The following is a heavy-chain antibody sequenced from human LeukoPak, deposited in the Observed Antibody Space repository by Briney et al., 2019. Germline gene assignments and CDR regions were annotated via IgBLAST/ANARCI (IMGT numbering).Heavy chain of an antibody. CDR1: GGYLGSHY. CDR2: IYDSGST. J-gene: IGHJ2*01. V-gene: IGHV4-59*11. Sequence: PSETLSLTCTVSGGYLGSHYWTWIRQPPGKGLEWIGYIYDSGSTYYHPSLKSRVTISVDTSKNQFSLRLSSATAADTAVYYCARVAQKLERIVVAGTSEWRANWFFDLWGRGTLVTVSS. D-gene: IGHD6-19*01. CDR3: ARVAQKLERIVVAGTSEWRANWFFDL.